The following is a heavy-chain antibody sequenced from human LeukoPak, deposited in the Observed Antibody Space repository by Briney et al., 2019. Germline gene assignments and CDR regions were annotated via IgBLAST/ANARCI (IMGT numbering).Heavy chain of an antibody. D-gene: IGHD3-22*01. Sequence: GGSLRLSCAASGFTFSSYSMNWVRQAPGQGLDRVSSISSSSSYIYYADSVKGRFTISTDNAKSSLYLQMDGLRAEDRAVYYCVMTDRGVITTFDYWGQGTLVTVSS. V-gene: IGHV3-21*01. J-gene: IGHJ4*02. CDR1: GFTFSSYS. CDR3: VMTDRGVITTFDY. CDR2: ISSSSSYI.